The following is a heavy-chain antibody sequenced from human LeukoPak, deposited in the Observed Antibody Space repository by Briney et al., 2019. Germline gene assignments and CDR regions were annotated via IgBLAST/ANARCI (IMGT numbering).Heavy chain of an antibody. CDR3: ARRSPIAAEDY. V-gene: IGHV4-4*09. J-gene: IGHJ4*02. CDR1: GDSISLQY. D-gene: IGHD6-6*01. Sequence: PSETLSLTCTVTGDSISLQYWNWIRQPPGKGLEWLGYNSSSGNTNYHPSVNSRVTISRDTSKNQLSLRLKSLTAADTAVYYCARRSPIAAEDYWGQGILVTDSS. CDR2: NSSSGNT.